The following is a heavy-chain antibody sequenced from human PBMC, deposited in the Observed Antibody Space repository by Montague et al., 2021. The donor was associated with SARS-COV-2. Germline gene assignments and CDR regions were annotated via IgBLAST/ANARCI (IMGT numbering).Heavy chain of an antibody. CDR2: VYHTGST. CDR1: GVSISSGSYY. V-gene: IGHV4-61*01. D-gene: IGHD3-22*01. J-gene: IGHJ4*02. Sequence: SETLSLTCSVSGVSISSGSYYWSWVRQPPGKGLEWIGYVYHTGSTNYNPSLKSRVTLSIDTSKNQFSLNLTSVTAADTAVYYCVREKYYFDDSGSKWGQRTLVT. CDR3: VREKYYFDDSGSK.